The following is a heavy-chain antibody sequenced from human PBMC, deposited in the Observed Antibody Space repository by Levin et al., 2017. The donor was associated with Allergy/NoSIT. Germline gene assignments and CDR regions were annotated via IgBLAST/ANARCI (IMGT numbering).Heavy chain of an antibody. V-gene: IGHV5-51*01. J-gene: IGHJ4*02. CDR3: FRHGDGYKF. Sequence: GESLKISCKAFGYTFTNNRIDWLRQMPGKGLEWVGSINVGDSHTNYSPAFQGRVTISADKALSTAYLQWTSLRDSDIAMYYCFRHGDGYKFWGQGTLVTVSS. CDR2: INVGDSHT. D-gene: IGHD5-24*01. CDR1: GYTFTNNR.